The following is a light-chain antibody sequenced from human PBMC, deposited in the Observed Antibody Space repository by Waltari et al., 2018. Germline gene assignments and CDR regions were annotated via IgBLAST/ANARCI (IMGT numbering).Light chain of an antibody. Sequence: SYEVTQPLSVSVALGQTATLTCGGNNIEYKNVHWWQKKPGQAPVLVIYKDSGRPSGIPERLTGTNSGNTATLTISGAQAGDEADYFCQVWDNSAGVVFGGGTKLTVL. V-gene: IGLV3-9*01. CDR3: QVWDNSAGVV. J-gene: IGLJ2*01. CDR1: NIEYKN. CDR2: KDS.